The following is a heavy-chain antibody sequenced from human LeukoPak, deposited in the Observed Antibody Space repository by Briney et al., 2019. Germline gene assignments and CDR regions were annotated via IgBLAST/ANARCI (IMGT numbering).Heavy chain of an antibody. CDR1: GGSISSSSYY. V-gene: IGHV4-39*01. CDR3: ARVSGIAAPGGAFDI. Sequence: SETLSLTCTVSGGSISSSSYYWGWIRQPPGKGLEWIGSIYYSGSTYYNPSLKSRVTISVDTSKNQFSLKLSSVTAADTAVYYCARVSGIAAPGGAFDIWGQGTMVTVSS. CDR2: IYYSGST. J-gene: IGHJ3*02. D-gene: IGHD6-13*01.